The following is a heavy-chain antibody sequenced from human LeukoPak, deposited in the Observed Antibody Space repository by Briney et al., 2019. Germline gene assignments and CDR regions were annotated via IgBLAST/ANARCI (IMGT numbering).Heavy chain of an antibody. D-gene: IGHD1-26*01. CDR1: GFTFSSYS. Sequence: GGSLRLSCAASGFTFSSYSMNWVRQAPGKGLEWVSYISSSSTIYYADSVKGRFTISRDNAKNSLYLQMNSLRAEDTAVYYCASSPIVGATRWGQGTLVTVSS. CDR2: ISSSSTI. CDR3: ASSPIVGATR. J-gene: IGHJ4*02. V-gene: IGHV3-48*04.